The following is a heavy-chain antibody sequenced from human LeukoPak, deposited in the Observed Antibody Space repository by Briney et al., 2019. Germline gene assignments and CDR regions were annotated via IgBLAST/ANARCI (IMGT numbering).Heavy chain of an antibody. CDR2: IYHSGST. J-gene: IGHJ4*02. CDR3: ARENLGDYYFDY. Sequence: SQTLPLTCAVSGGSISSGGYSWSWIRQPPGKGLEWIGYIYHSGSTYYNPSLKSRVTISVDRSKNQFSLKLSSVTAADTAVYYCARENLGDYYFDYWGQGTLVTVSS. D-gene: IGHD3-16*01. V-gene: IGHV4-30-2*01. CDR1: GGSISSGGYS.